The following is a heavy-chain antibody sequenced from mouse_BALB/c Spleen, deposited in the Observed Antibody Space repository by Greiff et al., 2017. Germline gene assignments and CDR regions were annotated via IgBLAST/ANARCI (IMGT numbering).Heavy chain of an antibody. CDR2: ISYDGSN. J-gene: IGHJ1*01. V-gene: IGHV3-6*02. CDR1: GYSITSGYY. CDR3: ARWLRRYFDV. Sequence: EVKLQESGPGLVKPSQSLSLTCSVTGYSITSGYYWNWIRQFPGNKLEWMGYISYDGSNNYNPSLKNRISITRDTSKNQFFLKLNSVTTEDTATYYCARWLRRYFDVWGAGTTVTVSS. D-gene: IGHD2-2*01.